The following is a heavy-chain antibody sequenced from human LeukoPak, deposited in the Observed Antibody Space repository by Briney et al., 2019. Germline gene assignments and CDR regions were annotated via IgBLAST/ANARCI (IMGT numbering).Heavy chain of an antibody. J-gene: IGHJ4*02. CDR3: SKDPIPYSSGRYTDY. D-gene: IGHD6-13*01. Sequence: GGSLRLSCAASGFTFSSYGMNWVRQAPGKGLQWVAVISYDGSNNYYADSVKGRFTISRDNYKNTLYLQMNSLRAEDTAAYYYSKDPIPYSSGRYTDYWGQGTLVTVSS. V-gene: IGHV3-30*18. CDR1: GFTFSSYG. CDR2: ISYDGSNN.